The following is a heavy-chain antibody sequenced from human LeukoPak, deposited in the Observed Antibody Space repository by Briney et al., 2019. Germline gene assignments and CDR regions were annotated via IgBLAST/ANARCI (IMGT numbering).Heavy chain of an antibody. V-gene: IGHV4-39*01. Sequence: SETLSLTCTVSGGSISSSSYYWGWIRQPPGKGLEWTASIYYSGSTYYNPSLKSRVTISVDTSKNQFSLKLSSVTAADTAVYYCARLMTTVTTLVVGLDYWGQGTLVTVSS. J-gene: IGHJ4*02. CDR3: ARLMTTVTTLVVGLDY. D-gene: IGHD4-17*01. CDR1: GGSISSSSYY. CDR2: IYYSGST.